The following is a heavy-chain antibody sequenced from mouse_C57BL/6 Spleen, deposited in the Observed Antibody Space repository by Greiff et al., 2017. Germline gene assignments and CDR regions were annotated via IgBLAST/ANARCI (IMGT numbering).Heavy chain of an antibody. CDR3: ARSRSYGNPFDY. J-gene: IGHJ2*01. V-gene: IGHV1-50*01. Sequence: QVQLQQSGAELVKPGASVKLSCKASGYTFTSYWMQWVKQRPGQGLEWIGEIDPSESYTNYNQKFKGKATLTVDTSSSTAYMQLSSLTSEDSAVYYCARSRSYGNPFDYWGQGTTLTVSS. D-gene: IGHD2-1*01. CDR1: GYTFTSYW. CDR2: IDPSESYT.